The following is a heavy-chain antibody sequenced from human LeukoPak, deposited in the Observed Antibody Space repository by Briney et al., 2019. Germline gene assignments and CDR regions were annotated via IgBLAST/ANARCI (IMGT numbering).Heavy chain of an antibody. Sequence: ASVKVSCKASGYTFTSYGISRVRQAPGQGLEWMGWISAYNGNTNYAQKLQGRVTMTTDTSTSTAYMELRSLRSDDTAVYYCARDVPLYYYDSSGYYYAHETYYYYGMDVWGQGTTVTVSS. CDR2: ISAYNGNT. D-gene: IGHD3-22*01. J-gene: IGHJ6*02. V-gene: IGHV1-18*01. CDR1: GYTFTSYG. CDR3: ARDVPLYYYDSSGYYYAHETYYYYGMDV.